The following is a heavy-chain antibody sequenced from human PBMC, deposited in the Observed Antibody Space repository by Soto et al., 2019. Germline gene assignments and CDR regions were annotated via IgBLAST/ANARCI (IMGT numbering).Heavy chain of an antibody. V-gene: IGHV3-30*04. CDR2: ISYDGSNK. J-gene: IGHJ5*02. CDR1: GFTFNSYA. CDR3: ARDGRCGGGTCYSRGWFDT. Sequence: QVQLVESGGGVVQPGRSLRLSCAASGFTFNSYALHWVRQAPGKGLEWVAVISYDGSNKYYAESVKGRFTISRDNSKNKLYLQMSTLKTEDTAVYYCARDGRCGGGTCYSRGWFDTWGQGTLVTVSS. D-gene: IGHD2-15*01.